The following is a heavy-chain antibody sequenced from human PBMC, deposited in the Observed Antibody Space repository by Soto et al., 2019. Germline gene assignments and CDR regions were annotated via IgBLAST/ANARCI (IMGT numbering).Heavy chain of an antibody. CDR3: ARDSPLLPYSSSSRHFDY. Sequence: SDTLSLTCTVSGGSISSYYWSWIRQPPGKGLEWIGYIYYSGSTNYNPSPKSRVTISVDTSKNQFSLKLSSVTAADTAVYYCARDSPLLPYSSSSRHFDYWGQGTLVTVSS. J-gene: IGHJ4*02. V-gene: IGHV4-59*01. D-gene: IGHD6-6*01. CDR1: GGSISSYY. CDR2: IYYSGST.